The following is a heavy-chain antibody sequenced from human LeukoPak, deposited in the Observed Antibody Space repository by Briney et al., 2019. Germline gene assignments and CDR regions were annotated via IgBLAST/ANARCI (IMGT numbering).Heavy chain of an antibody. Sequence: TVKVSCKASGGTFSSYAISWVRQAPGQGLEWMGGIIPIFGTANYAQKFQGRVTITTDESTSTAYMELSSLRSEDTAVYYCARVSTYGDYENYAFDIGGQGTMVTVSS. CDR2: IIPIFGTA. CDR1: GGTFSSYA. J-gene: IGHJ3*02. D-gene: IGHD4-17*01. V-gene: IGHV1-69*05. CDR3: ARVSTYGDYENYAFDI.